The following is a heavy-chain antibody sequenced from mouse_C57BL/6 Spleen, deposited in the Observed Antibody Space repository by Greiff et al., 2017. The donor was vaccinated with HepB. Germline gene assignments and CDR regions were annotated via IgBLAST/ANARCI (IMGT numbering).Heavy chain of an antibody. CDR2: ISSGSSTI. V-gene: IGHV5-17*01. CDR1: GFTFSDYG. D-gene: IGHD1-1*01. Sequence: EVKLQESGGGLVKPGGSLKLSCAASGFTFSDYGMHWVRQAPEKGLEWVAYISSGSSTIYYADTVKGRFTISRDNAKNTLFLQMTSLRSEDTAMYYCCITTVVSSRYFDVWGTGTTVTVSS. J-gene: IGHJ1*03. CDR3: CITTVVSSRYFDV.